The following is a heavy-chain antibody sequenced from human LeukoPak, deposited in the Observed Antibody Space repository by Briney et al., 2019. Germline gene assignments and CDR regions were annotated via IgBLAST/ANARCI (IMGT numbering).Heavy chain of an antibody. D-gene: IGHD6-13*01. V-gene: IGHV1-69*01. CDR3: ARAEPLGSSWYEGAFDI. CDR2: IIPIFGTA. J-gene: IGHJ3*02. Sequence: SVKVSCKASGGTFSSYAISWVRQAPGQGLEWMGGIIPIFGTANYAQKFQGRVTITADESTSTAYMELSSLRSEDTAVYYCARAEPLGSSWYEGAFDIWGQGTMVTVSS. CDR1: GGTFSSYA.